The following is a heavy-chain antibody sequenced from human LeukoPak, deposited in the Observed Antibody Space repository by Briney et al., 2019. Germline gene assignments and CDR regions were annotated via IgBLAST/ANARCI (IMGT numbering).Heavy chain of an antibody. CDR3: ARHSSGWHLDF. Sequence: SETLSLTCSVSGHFVSDYYWSWIRQSPGKGLEWIGWLHYSGTIYYNPSLKGRVTMSLDTSRNQLSLKLSSVTAADTAVYYCARHSSGWHLDFWGQGSLVTVSS. J-gene: IGHJ4*02. D-gene: IGHD6-19*01. V-gene: IGHV4-59*02. CDR2: LHYSGTI. CDR1: GHFVSDYY.